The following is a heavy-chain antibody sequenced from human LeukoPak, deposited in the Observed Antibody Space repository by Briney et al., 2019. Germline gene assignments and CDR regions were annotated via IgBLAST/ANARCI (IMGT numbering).Heavy chain of an antibody. J-gene: IGHJ4*02. V-gene: IGHV3-23*01. CDR2: ISNSDGKT. D-gene: IGHD3-3*01. CDR3: ARDGAGQRFLEWSMTK. Sequence: GGTLRLSCAASGFTFSSYGVSWVRQAPGKGLGWVSTISNSDGKTYYADSVKGRFTISRDNSKNTLYLQMNSLRAEDTAVYYCARDGAGQRFLEWSMTKWGQGTLVTVSS. CDR1: GFTFSSYG.